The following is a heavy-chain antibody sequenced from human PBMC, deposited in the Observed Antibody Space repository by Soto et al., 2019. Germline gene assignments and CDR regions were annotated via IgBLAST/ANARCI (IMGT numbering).Heavy chain of an antibody. CDR3: ARDVGVIAVSSTPGLYYYYGMDV. D-gene: IGHD6-19*01. V-gene: IGHV3-21*01. CDR1: GFTFSSYS. J-gene: IGHJ6*02. CDR2: ISSSSSYI. Sequence: EVQLVESGGGLVKPGGSLRLSCAASGFTFSSYSMNWVRQAPGKGLEWVSSISSSSSYIYYADSVKGRFTISRDNAKNSLYLQMNSLRAEDTAVYYCARDVGVIAVSSTPGLYYYYGMDVWGQGTTVTVSS.